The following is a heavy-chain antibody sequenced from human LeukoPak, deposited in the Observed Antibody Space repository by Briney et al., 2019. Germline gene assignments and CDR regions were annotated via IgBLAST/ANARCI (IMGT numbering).Heavy chain of an antibody. V-gene: IGHV4-31*03. D-gene: IGHD5-24*01. J-gene: IGHJ5*02. CDR3: ARDVGRDGFNLRNWFDP. Sequence: SETLSLTCTVPGGSMNRSDYYWSWIRQHPGMGLEWIGYVYYTGSRYYNPSLKSRVTISIDTSKNQFSLKLSSLTAADTAVYYCARDVGRDGFNLRNWFDPWGQGTLVTVSS. CDR1: GGSMNRSDYY. CDR2: VYYTGSR.